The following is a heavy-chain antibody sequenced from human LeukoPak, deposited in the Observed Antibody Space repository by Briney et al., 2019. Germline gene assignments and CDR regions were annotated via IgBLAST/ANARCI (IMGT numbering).Heavy chain of an antibody. CDR3: AKGLTFWTVTPTDYSDY. J-gene: IGHJ4*02. V-gene: IGHV3-30*18. D-gene: IGHD3/OR15-3a*01. CDR1: GFTFSSYG. Sequence: GGSLRLSCAASGFTFSSYGMHWVRQAPGKGLEWVAVISYDGSNKYYADSVKGRFTISRDNSKNTLYLQMNSLRAEDTAVYYCAKGLTFWTVTPTDYSDYWGQGTLVTVSS. CDR2: ISYDGSNK.